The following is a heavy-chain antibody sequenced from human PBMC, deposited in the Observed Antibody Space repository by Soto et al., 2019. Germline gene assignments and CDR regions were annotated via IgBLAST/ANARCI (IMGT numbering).Heavy chain of an antibody. J-gene: IGHJ4*02. CDR2: IWYDGSNK. CDR3: ARHKPKSAAMSRGFDY. V-gene: IGHV3-33*01. D-gene: IGHD2-2*01. Sequence: QVQLVESGGGVVQPGRSLRLSCAASGFTFSSYGMHWVRQAPGKGLEWVAVIWYDGSNKYYADSVKGRFTISRDNSKNTLYLQMNSLRAEDTAVYYCARHKPKSAAMSRGFDYWGQGTLVTVSS. CDR1: GFTFSSYG.